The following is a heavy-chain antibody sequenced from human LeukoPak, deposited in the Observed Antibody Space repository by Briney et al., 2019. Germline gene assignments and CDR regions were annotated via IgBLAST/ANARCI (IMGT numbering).Heavy chain of an antibody. J-gene: IGHJ4*02. CDR2: INSGGGT. CDR1: GFTVSSNY. D-gene: IGHD4-17*01. Sequence: GGSLRLSCAASGFTVSSNYMSWVRQAPGKGLEWVSVINSGGGTYYADSVKGRFTVSRDNAKNTLYLQMNSLRAEDTAVYFCAATVTKIRVHDYWGQGTLVTVSS. CDR3: AATVTKIRVHDY. V-gene: IGHV3-66*01.